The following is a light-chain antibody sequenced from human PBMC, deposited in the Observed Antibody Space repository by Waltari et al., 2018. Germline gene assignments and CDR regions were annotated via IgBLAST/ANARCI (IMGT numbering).Light chain of an antibody. Sequence: QSVLTQPPSASGTPGQRVTVSCSGSSSNIGGNAVRWYQQLPGAAPKLRIYSDNQRPTGVPDRFAGSKSGSSASLAISGLQSEDETDYYCATWDDSLIGIYVFGTGTKVTVL. CDR3: ATWDDSLIGIYV. CDR2: SDN. J-gene: IGLJ1*01. CDR1: SSNIGGNA. V-gene: IGLV1-44*01.